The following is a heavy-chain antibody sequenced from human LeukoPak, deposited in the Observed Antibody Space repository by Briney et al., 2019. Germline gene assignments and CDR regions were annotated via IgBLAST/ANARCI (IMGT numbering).Heavy chain of an antibody. CDR3: ARAFGWLQLEPYDY. D-gene: IGHD5-24*01. CDR1: GFTFSSYA. Sequence: GGSLRLSCAASGFTFSSYAMHWVRQAPGKGLEWVAVISYDGSNKYYADSVKGRFTTSRDNSKNTLYLQMNSLRAEDTAVYYCARAFGWLQLEPYDYWGQGTLVTVSS. CDR2: ISYDGSNK. V-gene: IGHV3-30*01. J-gene: IGHJ4*02.